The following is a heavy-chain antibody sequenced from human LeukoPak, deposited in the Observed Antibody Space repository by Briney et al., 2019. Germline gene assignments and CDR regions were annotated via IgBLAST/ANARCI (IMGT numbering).Heavy chain of an antibody. V-gene: IGHV1-2*06. CDR3: ARGGTYSGSYYGGVGY. CDR2: INPNSGGT. J-gene: IGHJ4*02. CDR1: GYTFTGCY. Sequence: ASVKVSCKASGYTFTGCYMHWVRQAPGQGLEWMGRINPNSGGTNYAQKFQGRVTMTRDTSISTAYMELSRLRSDDTAVYYCARGGTYSGSYYGGVGYWGQGTLVTVSS. D-gene: IGHD1-26*01.